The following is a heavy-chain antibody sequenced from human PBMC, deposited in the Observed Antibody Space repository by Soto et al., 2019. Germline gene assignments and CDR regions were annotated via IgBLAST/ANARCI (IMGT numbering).Heavy chain of an antibody. J-gene: IGHJ4*02. CDR2: IYWNGIE. V-gene: IGHV2-5*01. D-gene: IGHD2-2*01. Sequence: QITLKESGPTLVKPTQTLTLTCTFSGFSLTTSGVGVTWIRQPPGKALEWLGLIYWNGIERYSPSLKSRPSLTKDTSKDQVVLTMTDVGPVDTATYYCAHTRVPDTLDYWGPGTRVTVSS. CDR3: AHTRVPDTLDY. CDR1: GFSLTTSGVG.